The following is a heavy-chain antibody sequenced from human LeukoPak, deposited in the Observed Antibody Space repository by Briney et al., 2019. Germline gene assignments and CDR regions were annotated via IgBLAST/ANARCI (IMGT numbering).Heavy chain of an antibody. CDR3: ARGSDPVLYYFDY. D-gene: IGHD6-19*01. V-gene: IGHV4-61*01. Sequence: SETLSLTCTVSGGSVSSGSYYWSWIRQPPGKGLEWIGYIYYSGSTNYNPSLKSRVTISVDTSKNQFSLKLSSVTAADTAVYYCARGSDPVLYYFDYWGQGTLVTVSS. CDR2: IYYSGST. J-gene: IGHJ4*02. CDR1: GGSVSSGSYY.